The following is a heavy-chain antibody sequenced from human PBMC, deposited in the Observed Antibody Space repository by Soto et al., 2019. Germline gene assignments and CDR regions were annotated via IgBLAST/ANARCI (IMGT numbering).Heavy chain of an antibody. J-gene: IGHJ5*02. Sequence: PSETLSLACTVSSGSISSGDYYWSWIRQPPGKGLEWIGYIYYSGSTYYNPSLKSRVTISVDTSKNQFSLKLSSVTAADTAVYYCAREGGYCSSTSCYNWFDPWGQGTLVTVSS. CDR3: AREGGYCSSTSCYNWFDP. CDR2: IYYSGST. V-gene: IGHV4-30-4*01. CDR1: SGSISSGDYY. D-gene: IGHD2-2*01.